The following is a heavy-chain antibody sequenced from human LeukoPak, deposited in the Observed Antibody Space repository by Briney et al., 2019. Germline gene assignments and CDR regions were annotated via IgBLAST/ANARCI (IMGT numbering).Heavy chain of an antibody. D-gene: IGHD2-2*01. CDR2: IYYSGST. CDR1: GGSISSYY. J-gene: IGHJ5*02. Sequence: SETLSPTCTVSGGSISSYYWSWIRQPPGKGLEWIGYIYYSGSTNYNPSLKSRVTISVDTSKNQFSLKLSSVTAADTAVYYCARTLVLAAMSNNWFDPWGQGTLVTVSS. CDR3: ARTLVLAAMSNNWFDP. V-gene: IGHV4-59*08.